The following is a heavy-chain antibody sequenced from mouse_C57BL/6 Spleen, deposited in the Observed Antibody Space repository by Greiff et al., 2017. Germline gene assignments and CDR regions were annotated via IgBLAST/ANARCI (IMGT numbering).Heavy chain of an antibody. D-gene: IGHD1-1*01. CDR1: GFTFSSYG. Sequence: EVKLVESGGDLVKPGGSLKLSCAASGFTFSSYGMSWVRQTPDKRLEWVATISSGGSYTYYPDSVKGRITISRDNATNTIYLQMSSLKSEDTAVYYCASPYGSSSWFGYWGQGTLVTVSA. J-gene: IGHJ3*01. V-gene: IGHV5-6*01. CDR3: ASPYGSSSWFGY. CDR2: ISSGGSYT.